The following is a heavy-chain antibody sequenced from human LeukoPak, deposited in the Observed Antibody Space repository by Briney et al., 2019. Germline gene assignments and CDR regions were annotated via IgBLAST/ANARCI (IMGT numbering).Heavy chain of an antibody. V-gene: IGHV3-9*01. CDR3: AKDLGYYDSSGQPDY. Sequence: PGRSLRLSCVVSGFRFDDYGMHWVRQAPGKGLEWVSGISWSGTTTGYADSVKGRFTISRDNSKNTLYLQMNSLRAEDTAVYYCAKDLGYYDSSGQPDYWGQGTLVTVSS. CDR2: ISWSGTTT. D-gene: IGHD3-22*01. CDR1: GFRFDDYG. J-gene: IGHJ4*02.